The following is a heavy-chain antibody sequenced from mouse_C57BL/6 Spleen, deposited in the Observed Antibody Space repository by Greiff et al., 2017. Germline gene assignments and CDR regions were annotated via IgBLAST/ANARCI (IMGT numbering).Heavy chain of an antibody. CDR3: AREATTVVEGYYFDY. J-gene: IGHJ2*01. V-gene: IGHV5-16*01. Sequence: DVKLVESEGGLVQPGSSMKLSCTASGFTFSDYYMAWVRQVPEKGLEWVANINYDGSSTYYLDSLKSRFIISRDNAKNILYLQMSSLKSEDTATYYCAREATTVVEGYYFDYWGQGTTLTVSS. CDR1: GFTFSDYY. D-gene: IGHD1-1*01. CDR2: INYDGSST.